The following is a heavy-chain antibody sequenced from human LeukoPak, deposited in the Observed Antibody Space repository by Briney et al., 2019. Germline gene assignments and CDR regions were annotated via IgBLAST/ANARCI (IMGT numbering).Heavy chain of an antibody. CDR2: IWYDGSNK. Sequence: GGSLRLSCAASGFTFSSYGMHWVRQAPGKGLEWAAVIWYDGSNKYYADSVKGRFTISRDNSKNTLYLQMNSLRAEDTAVYYCARDASGSGYYAGPFDYWGQGTLVIVSS. D-gene: IGHD3-22*01. CDR1: GFTFSSYG. V-gene: IGHV3-33*01. CDR3: ARDASGSGYYAGPFDY. J-gene: IGHJ4*02.